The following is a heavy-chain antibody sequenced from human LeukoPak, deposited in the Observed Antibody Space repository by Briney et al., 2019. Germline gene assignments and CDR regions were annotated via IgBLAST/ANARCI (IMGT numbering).Heavy chain of an antibody. CDR3: ARVRRSSGYYFDY. V-gene: IGHV3-48*01. Sequence: GGSLRLSCAASGFTFSSYSMNWVRQAPGKGLEWVSYTSSSSSTIYYADSVKGRFAISRDNAKNSLYLQMNSLRAEDTAVYYCARVRRSSGYYFDYWGQGTLVTVSS. D-gene: IGHD3-22*01. CDR2: TSSSSSTI. CDR1: GFTFSSYS. J-gene: IGHJ4*02.